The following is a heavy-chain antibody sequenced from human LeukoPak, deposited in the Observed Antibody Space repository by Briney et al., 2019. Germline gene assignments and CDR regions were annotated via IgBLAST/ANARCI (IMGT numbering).Heavy chain of an antibody. CDR2: INHSGST. CDR3: ARGRSAYSSGFRRYFDL. CDR1: GVSITNYY. V-gene: IGHV4-34*01. Sequence: SETLSLTCIVSGVSITNYYWSWIRQPPGKGLEWIGEINHSGSTNYNPSLKSRVTISVDTSKNQFSLKLSSVTAADTAVYYCARGRSAYSSGFRRYFDLWGRGTLVTVSS. D-gene: IGHD6-19*01. J-gene: IGHJ2*01.